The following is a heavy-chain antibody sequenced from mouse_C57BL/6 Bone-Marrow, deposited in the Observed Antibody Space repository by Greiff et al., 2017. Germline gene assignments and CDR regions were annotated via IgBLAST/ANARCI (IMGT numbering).Heavy chain of an antibody. CDR2: IYPGGGST. CDR1: GYTFTSYD. V-gene: IGHV1-85*01. J-gene: IGHJ4*01. CDR3: ARWGLLHGGYYAMDY. D-gene: IGHD1-1*01. Sequence: VHLVESGPELVKPGASVKLSCKASGYTFTSYDINWVKQRPGQGLEWIGWIYPGGGSTKYNEKFKGKATLTVDTSSSTAYMELHSLTSEDSAVYFCARWGLLHGGYYAMDYWGQGTSVTVSS.